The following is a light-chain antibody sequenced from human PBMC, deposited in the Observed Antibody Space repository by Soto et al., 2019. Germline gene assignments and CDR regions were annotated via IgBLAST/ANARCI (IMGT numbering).Light chain of an antibody. Sequence: QPVLTQPASVSGSPGQSITISCTGTINDVGGSNYVSWYQQHPGKAPKLIMYDVSDRPSGISSRFSGSKSGNTASLTISGLQAEDEADYSCSSYTSGSTLVVFGGGTKVTVL. J-gene: IGLJ2*01. CDR1: INDVGGSNY. CDR3: SSYTSGSTLVV. V-gene: IGLV2-14*01. CDR2: DVS.